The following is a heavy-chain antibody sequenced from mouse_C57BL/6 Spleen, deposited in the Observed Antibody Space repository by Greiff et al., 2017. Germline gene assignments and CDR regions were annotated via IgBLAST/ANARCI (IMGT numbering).Heavy chain of an antibody. D-gene: IGHD2-1*01. CDR2: IYPGSGST. CDR3: ATIYYGNYDAMDY. Sequence: QVQLKQPGAELVKPGASVKMSCKASGYTFTSYWITWVKQRPGQGLEWIGDIYPGSGSTNYNEKFKSKATLTVDTSSSTAYMQLSSLTSEDSAVYYCATIYYGNYDAMDYWGQGTSVTVSS. V-gene: IGHV1-55*01. J-gene: IGHJ4*01. CDR1: GYTFTSYW.